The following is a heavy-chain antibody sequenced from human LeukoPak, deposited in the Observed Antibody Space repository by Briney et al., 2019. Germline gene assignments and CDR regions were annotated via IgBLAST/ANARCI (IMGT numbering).Heavy chain of an antibody. Sequence: GGSLRLSCSASGFTFSTYWMTWVRQAPGKGLEWVANIKQDGSERYYVDSVKGRFTISRDNAKNSLYLQMNSLRAEDTAVYYCARMGQWLVLDYWGQGTLVTVSS. D-gene: IGHD6-19*01. CDR2: IKQDGSER. J-gene: IGHJ4*02. CDR1: GFTFSTYW. V-gene: IGHV3-7*05. CDR3: ARMGQWLVLDY.